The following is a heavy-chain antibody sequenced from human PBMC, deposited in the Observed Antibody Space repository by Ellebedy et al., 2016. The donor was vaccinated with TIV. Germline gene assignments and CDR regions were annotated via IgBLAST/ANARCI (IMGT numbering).Heavy chain of an antibody. D-gene: IGHD3-9*01. CDR2: IHYSGST. V-gene: IGHV4-59*08. Sequence: SETLSLTCTVSGASIRSYYWGWIRQPPGKGLEWIGYIHYSGSTNYNPSLKGRVTISVDTSKNQFSLKLSSVTAADTAVYYCARHAHYDILTVYYTFYYYGMDVWGQGTTVTVSS. CDR3: ARHAHYDILTVYYTFYYYGMDV. CDR1: GASIRSYY. J-gene: IGHJ6*02.